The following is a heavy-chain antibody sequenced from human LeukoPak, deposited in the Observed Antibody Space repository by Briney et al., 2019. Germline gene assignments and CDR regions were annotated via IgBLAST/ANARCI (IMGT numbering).Heavy chain of an antibody. CDR3: ARDLDFWSGYYTGSGAFDI. Sequence: KASETLSLTCTVSGGSITNYYWSWIRQPPGMGLEWIGYVYYTGSTDYNPSLKSRVTIPVDTSKNQFSLKLTSVTAADTAVYYCARDLDFWSGYYTGSGAFDIWGQGTTVTVSS. CDR2: VYYTGST. D-gene: IGHD3-3*01. V-gene: IGHV4-59*12. CDR1: GGSITNYY. J-gene: IGHJ3*02.